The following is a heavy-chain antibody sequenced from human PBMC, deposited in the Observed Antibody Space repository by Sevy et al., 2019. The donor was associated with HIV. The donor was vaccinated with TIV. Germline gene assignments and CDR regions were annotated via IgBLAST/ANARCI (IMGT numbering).Heavy chain of an antibody. CDR3: AKDGVTIFAVVIGLYYYGMDV. Sequence: LSLTCAASGFTFSSYAMSWVRQAPGKGLEWVSAISGSGDSTYSADSVKGRFTISRDNSKNTLYLQMNSLRAEDTAVYYCAKDGVTIFAVVIGLYYYGMDVWGQGTTVTVSS. V-gene: IGHV3-23*01. CDR1: GFTFSSYA. D-gene: IGHD3-3*01. CDR2: ISGSGDST. J-gene: IGHJ6*02.